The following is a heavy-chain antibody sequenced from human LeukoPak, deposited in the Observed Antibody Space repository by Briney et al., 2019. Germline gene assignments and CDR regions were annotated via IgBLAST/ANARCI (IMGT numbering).Heavy chain of an antibody. V-gene: IGHV4-31*03. Sequence: PSETLSLTCTVSGGSISSGGYYWSWIRQHPGKGLEWIGYIYYSGSTYYNPSLKSRVTISVDTSKNQFSLKLSSVTAADTAVYYRARARYNWNYEDWGQGTLVTVSS. D-gene: IGHD1-7*01. CDR3: ARARYNWNYED. J-gene: IGHJ4*02. CDR2: IYYSGST. CDR1: GGSISSGGYY.